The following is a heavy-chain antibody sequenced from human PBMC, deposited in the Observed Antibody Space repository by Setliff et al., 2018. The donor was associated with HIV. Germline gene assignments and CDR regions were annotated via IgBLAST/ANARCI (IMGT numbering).Heavy chain of an antibody. CDR2: ISGGSTSHM. J-gene: IGHJ5*02. CDR1: GFTFRSYA. V-gene: IGHV3-21*05. Sequence: GGSLRLSCAASGFTFRSYAMSWIRQAPGKGLEWVSYISGGSTSHMNYADSVKGRFTISRDNAKNSLYLQMNSMRAEDTAVYYCARYKWNDWILGWFDPWGQGTQVTVSS. D-gene: IGHD1-20*01. CDR3: ARYKWNDWILGWFDP.